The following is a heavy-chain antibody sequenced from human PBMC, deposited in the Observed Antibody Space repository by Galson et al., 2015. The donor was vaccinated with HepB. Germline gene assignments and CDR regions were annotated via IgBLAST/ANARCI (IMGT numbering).Heavy chain of an antibody. D-gene: IGHD3-16*02. Sequence: SLRLSCAASGFTFSSYAMSWVRQAPGKGLEWVSAISGSGGSTYYADSVKGRSTISRDNSKNTLYLQMNSLRAEDTAVYYCAKYDDYVWGSYRYTIDYWGQGTLVTVSS. V-gene: IGHV3-23*01. CDR3: AKYDDYVWGSYRYTIDY. CDR2: ISGSGGST. CDR1: GFTFSSYA. J-gene: IGHJ4*02.